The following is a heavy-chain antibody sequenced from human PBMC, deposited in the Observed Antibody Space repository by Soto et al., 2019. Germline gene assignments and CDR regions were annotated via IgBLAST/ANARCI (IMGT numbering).Heavy chain of an antibody. Sequence: QVQLQESGPGLVKPSETLSLTCTVSGGSVSSGSYYWSWIRQPPGKGLEWIGYIYYSGSTNYNPSLKSRVTISVDTSKNQFSLKLSSVTASDTVVYDCASFFSSAGPWYFYGMDVWGQGTTVTVSS. CDR2: IYYSGST. CDR1: GGSVSSGSYY. CDR3: ASFFSSAGPWYFYGMDV. D-gene: IGHD3-3*01. J-gene: IGHJ6*02. V-gene: IGHV4-61*01.